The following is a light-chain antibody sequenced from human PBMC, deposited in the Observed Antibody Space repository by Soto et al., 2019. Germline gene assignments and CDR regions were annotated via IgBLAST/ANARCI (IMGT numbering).Light chain of an antibody. J-gene: IGKJ1*01. CDR1: QSISSY. CDR3: QQSYSTPWT. Sequence: DIQMTQSPSSLSASVGDRVTITCRASQSISSYLNWYQQKPGKAPKLLIYAASSLQSGVPSRFSGSGSGTDFTLTIISLQPEDFATYYCQQSYSTPWTFGQGTKV. CDR2: AAS. V-gene: IGKV1-39*01.